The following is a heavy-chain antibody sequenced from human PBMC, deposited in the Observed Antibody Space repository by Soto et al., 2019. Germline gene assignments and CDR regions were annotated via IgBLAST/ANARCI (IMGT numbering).Heavy chain of an antibody. CDR1: GFTFSSYE. Sequence: SGGSLRLSCAASGFTFSSYEMNWVRQAPGKGLEWVSYISSSGSTIYYADSVKGRFTISRDNAKNSLYLQMNSLRAEDTAVYYCARDYYDSSGPRYDFDYWGQGTLVTVSS. CDR3: ARDYYDSSGPRYDFDY. V-gene: IGHV3-48*03. J-gene: IGHJ4*02. D-gene: IGHD3-22*01. CDR2: ISSSGSTI.